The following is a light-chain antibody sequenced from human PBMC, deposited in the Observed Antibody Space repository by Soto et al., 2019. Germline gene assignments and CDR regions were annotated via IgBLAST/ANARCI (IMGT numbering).Light chain of an antibody. CDR1: ESLIGW. V-gene: IGKV1-5*01. CDR2: DAS. J-gene: IGKJ1*01. CDR3: QQYKSHPWT. Sequence: DIQLTQSPSTLSASVGDTVTISCRASESLIGWLAWYQQRPGSAPKLLIYDASSLDGGVPTRFTGDGSGTDISLTITRHHQDDAVTYYYQQYKSHPWTFGQGTKVDIK.